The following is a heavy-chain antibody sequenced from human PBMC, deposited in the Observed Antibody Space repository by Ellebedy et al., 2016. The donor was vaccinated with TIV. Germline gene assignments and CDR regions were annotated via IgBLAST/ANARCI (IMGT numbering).Heavy chain of an antibody. CDR3: ARGLCGGDCYSRAFDY. CDR1: GYTFTTYG. CDR2: ISGYHGNT. V-gene: IGHV1-18*01. Sequence: AAPVKVSCKASGYTFTTYGFSWVRQAPGQGLEWMGWISGYHGNTNYAQNLQGRVTMTTDTSTSTAYMELRSLTSDDTAVYYCARGLCGGDCYSRAFDYWGQGTLVTVSS. J-gene: IGHJ4*02. D-gene: IGHD2-21*02.